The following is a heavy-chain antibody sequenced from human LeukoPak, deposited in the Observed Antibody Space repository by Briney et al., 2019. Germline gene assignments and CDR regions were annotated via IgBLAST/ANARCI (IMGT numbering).Heavy chain of an antibody. V-gene: IGHV3-23*01. CDR3: AKGAILWFGELLGDFDY. D-gene: IGHD3-10*01. Sequence: GGSLRLSCAASGFTFSSYAMSWVRQAPGKGLEWVSAISGSGGSTYYADSVKGRFTISRDNSKNTLYLQMNSLRAEDTAVYYCAKGAILWFGELLGDFDYWGQGTLVTVS. J-gene: IGHJ4*02. CDR1: GFTFSSYA. CDR2: ISGSGGST.